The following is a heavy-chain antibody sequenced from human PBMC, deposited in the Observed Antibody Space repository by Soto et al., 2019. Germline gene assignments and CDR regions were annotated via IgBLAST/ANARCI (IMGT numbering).Heavy chain of an antibody. V-gene: IGHV3-9*01. CDR2: ISWNSGSI. D-gene: IGHD6-19*01. Sequence: GGSLRLSCAASGFTFDDYAMHWVRQAPGKGLEWVSGISWNSGSIGYADSVKGRFTISRDNAKNSLYLQMNSLGAEDTALYYCAKDISSGWYYFDYWGQGTLVTVSS. CDR3: AKDISSGWYYFDY. CDR1: GFTFDDYA. J-gene: IGHJ4*02.